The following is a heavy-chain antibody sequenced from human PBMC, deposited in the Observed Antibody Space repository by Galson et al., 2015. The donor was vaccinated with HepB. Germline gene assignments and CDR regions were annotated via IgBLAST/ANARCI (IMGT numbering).Heavy chain of an antibody. CDR3: AKDIREEDQLLDAGALDI. Sequence: SPRLPCAGSGLTLDDYAAHCARQAPGKGLEWVSGIRWNSGSIGYADSVKGRFTISRDNANNSLYLQMNSLRAEDTALYYCAKDIREEDQLLDAGALDIWGQGTMVTVSS. V-gene: IGHV3-9*01. D-gene: IGHD2-2*01. CDR1: GLTLDDYA. J-gene: IGHJ3*02. CDR2: IRWNSGSI.